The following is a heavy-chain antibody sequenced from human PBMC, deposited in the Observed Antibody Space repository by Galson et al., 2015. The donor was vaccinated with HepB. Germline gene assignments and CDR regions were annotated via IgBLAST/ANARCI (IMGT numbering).Heavy chain of an antibody. CDR3: VRGKLIRGFVVAEDDC. CDR2: ISYDGGNK. Sequence: SLRLSCAASGFSFNSYDMHWVRQAPDMGLEWVAGISYDGGNKYHADSVKGRITISRENSKNALYLQMINLRVEDTALYYCVRGKLIRGFVVAEDDCWGQGTLVTVSS. J-gene: IGHJ4*02. CDR1: GFSFNSYD. D-gene: IGHD2-2*01. V-gene: IGHV3-30*03.